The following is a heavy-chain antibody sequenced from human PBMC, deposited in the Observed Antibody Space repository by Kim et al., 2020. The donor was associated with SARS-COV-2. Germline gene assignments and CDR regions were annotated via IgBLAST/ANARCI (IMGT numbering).Heavy chain of an antibody. V-gene: IGHV3-33*01. CDR1: GFIFSDFG. J-gene: IGHJ5*02. Sequence: GGSLRLSCAASGFIFSDFGMHWARQVPGKGLEWVALIWNDGSDRYYADSVKGRFAISRDNSKNTLYLEMNYLRVADTAVYYCARVGSEKGDGYWFDPWGQGTLVTVSS. D-gene: IGHD2-21*02. CDR2: IWNDGSDR. CDR3: ARVGSEKGDGYWFDP.